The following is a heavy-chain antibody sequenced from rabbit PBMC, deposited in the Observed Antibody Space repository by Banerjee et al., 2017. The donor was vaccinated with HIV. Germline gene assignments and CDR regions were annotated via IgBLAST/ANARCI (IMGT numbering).Heavy chain of an antibody. CDR3: ARDLGGMRDL. J-gene: IGHJ4*01. D-gene: IGHD4-2*01. CDR2: IYTGSDNT. V-gene: IGHV1S45*01. CDR1: GLDFSSSYW. Sequence: QEQLVESGGGLVQPEGSLTLTCTASGLDFSSSYWICWVRQAPGKGLEWIGCIYTGSDNTYYANWAKGRFTISKTSSTTVTLQMTSLTAADTATYFCARDLGGMRDLWGPGTLVTVS.